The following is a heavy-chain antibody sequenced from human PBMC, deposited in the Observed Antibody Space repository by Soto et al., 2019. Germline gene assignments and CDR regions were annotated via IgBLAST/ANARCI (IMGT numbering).Heavy chain of an antibody. CDR2: ISYDGSNK. CDR1: GFTFSSYA. CDR3: ARDQVKAVAGTGVDYYYGMDV. V-gene: IGHV3-30-3*01. D-gene: IGHD6-19*01. Sequence: GGSLRLSCAASGFTFSSYAMHWVRQAPGKGLEWVAVISYDGSNKYYADSVKGRFTISGDNSKNTLYLQMNSLRAEDTAVYYCARDQVKAVAGTGVDYYYGMDVWGQGTTVTVSS. J-gene: IGHJ6*02.